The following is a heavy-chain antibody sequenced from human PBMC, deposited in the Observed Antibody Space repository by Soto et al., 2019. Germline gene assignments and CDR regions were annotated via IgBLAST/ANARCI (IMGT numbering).Heavy chain of an antibody. V-gene: IGHV4-4*02. J-gene: IGHJ6*02. CDR1: GGSISSSNW. CDR3: ASHDGTGYYGMDV. D-gene: IGHD3-10*01. Sequence: SETLSLTCAVSGGSISSSNWWSWVRQPPGKGLEWIGEIYHSGSTNYNPSLKSRVTISVDKSKNQFSLKLSSVTAADTAVYYCASHDGTGYYGMDVWGQGTTVTVSS. CDR2: IYHSGST.